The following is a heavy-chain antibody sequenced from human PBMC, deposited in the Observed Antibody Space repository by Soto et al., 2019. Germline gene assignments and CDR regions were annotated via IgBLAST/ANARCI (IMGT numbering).Heavy chain of an antibody. CDR1: DYTFAAYW. D-gene: IGHD3-22*01. Sequence: PGESLKISCKGFDYTFAAYWITWVRQKPGKGLEWMGRIDPSDSQTYYSPSFRGHVTISVTKSITTVFLQWSSLRASDTAMYYCARQIYDSDTGPNFQYYFETWGQGSPVTVSS. J-gene: IGHJ4*02. CDR2: IDPSDSQT. V-gene: IGHV5-10-1*01. CDR3: ARQIYDSDTGPNFQYYFET.